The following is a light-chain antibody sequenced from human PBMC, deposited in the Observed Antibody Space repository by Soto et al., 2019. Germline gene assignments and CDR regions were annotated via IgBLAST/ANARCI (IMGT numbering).Light chain of an antibody. Sequence: EIVLIQSPATLSLSPGERATLSCRASQSVGRYLAWYQHKPGQAPRLLISDASNRATGIPARFSGSGSETDFTLTISSLEPEDSAVYYCQQRSNWPSLTFGGGTKVDIK. V-gene: IGKV3-11*01. CDR3: QQRSNWPSLT. J-gene: IGKJ4*01. CDR1: QSVGRY. CDR2: DAS.